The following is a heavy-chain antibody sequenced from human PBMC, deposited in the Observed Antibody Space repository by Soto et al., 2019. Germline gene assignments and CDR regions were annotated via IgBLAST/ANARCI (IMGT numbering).Heavy chain of an antibody. J-gene: IGHJ4*02. CDR2: IYYSGST. D-gene: IGHD5-18*01. CDR3: ARDTYSYGSDS. Sequence: WTWIRQPPGKGLEWIGYIYYSGSTNYNPSLKSRVTISIDTSRNQFSLKLSSVTAADTAVYFCARDTYSYGSDSWGQGTLVTVSS. V-gene: IGHV4-59*01.